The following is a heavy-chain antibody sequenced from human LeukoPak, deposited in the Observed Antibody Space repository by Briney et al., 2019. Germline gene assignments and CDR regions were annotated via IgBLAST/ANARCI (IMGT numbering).Heavy chain of an antibody. Sequence: GGSLRLSCAASGFTFSSHCMHWVRQAPGKGLEWVSILYSGGTTYYADSVKGRFTISRDNSKNTLYLQMDSLTAEDTAVYFCARARGYSYGFDYWGQGTLVTVTS. CDR3: ARARGYSYGFDY. CDR1: GFTFSSHC. J-gene: IGHJ4*02. CDR2: LYSGGTT. D-gene: IGHD5-18*01. V-gene: IGHV3-66*01.